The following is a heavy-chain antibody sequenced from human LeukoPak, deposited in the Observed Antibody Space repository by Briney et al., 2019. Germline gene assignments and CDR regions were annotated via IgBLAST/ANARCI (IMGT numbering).Heavy chain of an antibody. D-gene: IGHD5-18*01. J-gene: IGHJ4*02. CDR3: AKEGYGDFDY. CDR2: ISGSGGGT. V-gene: IGHV3-23*01. CDR1: GFTFSSYV. Sequence: GGSLRLSCAASGFTFSSYVMNWVRQAPGKGLEWVSSISGSGGGTYYADSVKGRFTISRDNSKNTLYLQMNSLRAEDTAVYYCAKEGYGDFDYWGQGTLVTVSS.